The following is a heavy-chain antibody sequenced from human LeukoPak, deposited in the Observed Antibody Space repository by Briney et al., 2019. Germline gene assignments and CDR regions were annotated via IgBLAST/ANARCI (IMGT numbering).Heavy chain of an antibody. CDR3: VRNLAVAGTCFDS. CDR2: IKQDGSGR. D-gene: IGHD6-19*01. Sequence: ESGGSLRLSCAASGFTFRNYWMSWVRQAPGTGLEWVANIKQDGSGRNYVTSVRGRFTISRDNAESSLFLQMNSLRAEDTAVYYCVRNLAVAGTCFDSWGQGTLVTVSS. CDR1: GFTFRNYW. J-gene: IGHJ4*02. V-gene: IGHV3-7*03.